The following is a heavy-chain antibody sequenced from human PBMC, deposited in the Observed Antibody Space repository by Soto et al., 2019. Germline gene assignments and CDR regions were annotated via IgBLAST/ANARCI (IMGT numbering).Heavy chain of an antibody. J-gene: IGHJ4*02. CDR1: RGCSGRCSDY. Sequence: SEHLALTCTVWRGCSGRCSDYRGLLGQPPGNGLEWIGTMFYSGSTYYNPSLKSRVTIPVDTSKNQFSLKLSSVTAADTAVYYCARLSRGSYFDHWGQRTLVTVSS. D-gene: IGHD1-26*01. V-gene: IGHV4-39*01. CDR2: MFYSGST. CDR3: ARLSRGSYFDH.